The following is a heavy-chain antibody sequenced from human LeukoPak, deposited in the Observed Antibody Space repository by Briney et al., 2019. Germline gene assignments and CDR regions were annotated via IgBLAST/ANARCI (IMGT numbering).Heavy chain of an antibody. CDR3: ARGSYGHFDR. CDR2: FYSRGGT. Sequence: SETLSLTCSVSGGSINDYYWNWIRQPAGKGLEWIGRFYSRGGTYYNPSLKSPVSISVDKSKNQFSLKLSSVTAADTAVYYCARGSYGHFDRWGQGTLVTVSS. CDR1: GGSINDYY. J-gene: IGHJ4*02. V-gene: IGHV4-4*07. D-gene: IGHD5-18*01.